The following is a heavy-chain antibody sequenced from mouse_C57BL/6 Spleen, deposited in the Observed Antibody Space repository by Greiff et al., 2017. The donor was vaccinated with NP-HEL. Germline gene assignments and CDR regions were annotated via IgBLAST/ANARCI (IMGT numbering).Heavy chain of an antibody. Sequence: EVKLQESGPELVKPGASVKISCKASGYSFTGYYMNWVKQSPEKSLEWIGEINPSTGGTTYNQKFKAKATLTVDKSSSTAYMQLKSLTSEDSAVYYCAKTYYGSSYGYFDVWGTGTTVTVSS. CDR3: AKTYYGSSYGYFDV. CDR1: GYSFTGYY. J-gene: IGHJ1*03. V-gene: IGHV1-42*01. D-gene: IGHD1-1*01. CDR2: INPSTGGT.